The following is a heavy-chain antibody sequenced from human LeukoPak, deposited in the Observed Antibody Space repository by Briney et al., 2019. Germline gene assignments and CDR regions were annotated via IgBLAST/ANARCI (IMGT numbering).Heavy chain of an antibody. D-gene: IGHD6-13*01. CDR3: ARDRGLDIAAAGKFRHYYYYMDV. V-gene: IGHV1-18*01. J-gene: IGHJ6*03. CDR2: ISAYNGNT. CDR1: GYTFTSYG. Sequence: GESLKVSCKASGYTFTSYGISWVRQAPGQGLEWMGWISAYNGNTNYAQKFQGRVTMTRDTSISTAYMELSRLRSDDTAVYYCARDRGLDIAAAGKFRHYYYYMDVWGKGTTVTVSS.